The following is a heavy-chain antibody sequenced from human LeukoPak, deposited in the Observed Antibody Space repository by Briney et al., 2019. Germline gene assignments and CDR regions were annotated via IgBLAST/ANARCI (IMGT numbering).Heavy chain of an antibody. CDR3: ARGLGLRYCSGGSCYWFDP. CDR2: MNPNSGNT. CDR1: RYTFTSYE. Sequence: ASVKVSCKASRYTFTSYEINWVRQATGQGLEGMGWMNPNSGNTGYAQKFQGRVTMTRNTSINTAYMELSSLRSEDTAVYYCARGLGLRYCSGGSCYWFDPWGQGTMVTVSS. D-gene: IGHD2-15*01. J-gene: IGHJ5*02. V-gene: IGHV1-8*01.